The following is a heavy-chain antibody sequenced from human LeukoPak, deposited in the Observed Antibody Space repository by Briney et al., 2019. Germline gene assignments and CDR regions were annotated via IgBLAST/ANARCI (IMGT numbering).Heavy chain of an antibody. V-gene: IGHV3-9*01. D-gene: IGHD1-26*01. Sequence: SLRLSCAASGFTFDDDAMHWVRQAQGKGLEWVSGISWNSGSIGYADSVKGRFTISRDNAKNSLYLQMNSLRAEDTALYYCAKDASGSYSGFDYWGQGTLVTVSS. J-gene: IGHJ4*02. CDR1: GFTFDDDA. CDR3: AKDASGSYSGFDY. CDR2: ISWNSGSI.